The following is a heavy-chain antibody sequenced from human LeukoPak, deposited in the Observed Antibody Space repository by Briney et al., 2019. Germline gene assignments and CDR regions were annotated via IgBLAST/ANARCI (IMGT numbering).Heavy chain of an antibody. CDR1: DGSISSYY. CDR3: ARDLSGYAPGWFAFDI. Sequence: SETLSLTCTVSDGSISSYYWSWIRQPPGKGLEWIGYIYYSGSTNYNPSLKSRVTISVDTSKNQFSLKLSSVTAADTAVYYCARDLSGYAPGWFAFDIWGQGTMVTVSS. CDR2: IYYSGST. J-gene: IGHJ3*02. D-gene: IGHD2-2*01. V-gene: IGHV4-59*01.